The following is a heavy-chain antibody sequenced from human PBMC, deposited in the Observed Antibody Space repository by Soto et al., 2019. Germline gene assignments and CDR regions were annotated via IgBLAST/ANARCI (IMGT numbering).Heavy chain of an antibody. V-gene: IGHV3-33*01. CDR1: GFTFSSYG. D-gene: IGHD6-13*01. CDR2: IWYDGSNK. J-gene: IGHJ4*02. CDR3: ARDLGSIAAALDY. Sequence: QVQLVESEGGVVQPGRSLRLSCAASGFTFSSYGMHWVRQAPGKGLEWVAVIWYDGSNKYYADSVKGRFTISRDNSKNTLYLQMNSLRAEDTAVYYCARDLGSIAAALDYWGQGTLVTVSS.